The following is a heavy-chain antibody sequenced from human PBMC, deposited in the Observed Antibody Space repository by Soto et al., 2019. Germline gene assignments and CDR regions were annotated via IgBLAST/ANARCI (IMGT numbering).Heavy chain of an antibody. CDR3: ATLGYFIITSCYYAPGNDY. CDR2: IIPIFGTA. D-gene: IGHD2-2*01. J-gene: IGHJ4*02. Sequence: SVKVSCKASGGTFSSYAISWVRQAPGQGLEWMGGIIPIFGTANYAQKFQGRVTITADESTSTAYMELSSLRSEGTAVYYCATLGYFIITSCYYAPGNDYWCQGTLVTVFS. V-gene: IGHV1-69*13. CDR1: GGTFSSYA.